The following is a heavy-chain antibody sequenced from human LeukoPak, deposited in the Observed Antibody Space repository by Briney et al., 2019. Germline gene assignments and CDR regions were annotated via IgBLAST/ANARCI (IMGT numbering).Heavy chain of an antibody. D-gene: IGHD6-19*01. CDR1: GYTFTTYW. J-gene: IGHJ4*02. V-gene: IGHV5-51*01. Sequence: GESLKISCQVSGYTFTTYWIGWVRQMPGKGLEWMGIIFPRDSDTRYSPSFQGQVTISADKSTSTAYLQWSSLKASDSAMYYCATSGWYFAFWGQGTLVTASS. CDR3: ATSGWYFAF. CDR2: IFPRDSDT.